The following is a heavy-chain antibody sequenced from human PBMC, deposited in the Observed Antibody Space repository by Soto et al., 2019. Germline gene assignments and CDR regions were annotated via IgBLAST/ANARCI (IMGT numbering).Heavy chain of an antibody. CDR2: IYTSGST. Sequence: QVQLQESGPGLVKPSETLSLTCTVSGGSISSYYWSWIRQPAGKGLEWSGRIYTSGSTNYNPSLKSRVTMSFDTSKQQFSRKLSPVTAAATAVYYCARAPRTIAAACRGLGLYDYWGQGTLVTVSS. J-gene: IGHJ4*02. D-gene: IGHD6-25*01. CDR3: ARAPRTIAAACRGLGLYDY. V-gene: IGHV4-4*07. CDR1: GGSISSYY.